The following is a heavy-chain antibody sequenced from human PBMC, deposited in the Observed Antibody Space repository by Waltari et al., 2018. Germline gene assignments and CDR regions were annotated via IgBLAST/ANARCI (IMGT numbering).Heavy chain of an antibody. CDR3: ARREYDSSGYYY. CDR2: IYYSGST. Sequence: QLQLQESGPGLVKPSETLSLTCTVSGGSISSSSYYWGWIRQPPGKGLEWIGSIYYSGSTYYNPSLKSRVTISVDTSKNQFSLKLSSVTAADTAVYYCARREYDSSGYYYWGQGTLVTVSS. V-gene: IGHV4-39*07. D-gene: IGHD3-22*01. J-gene: IGHJ4*02. CDR1: GGSISSSSYY.